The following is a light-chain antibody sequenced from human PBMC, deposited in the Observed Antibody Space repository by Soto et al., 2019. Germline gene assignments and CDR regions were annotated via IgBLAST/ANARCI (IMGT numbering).Light chain of an antibody. CDR1: SSNIGGNS. Sequence: QSVMTQPPSVSAAPGQKVTISCSGSSSNIGGNSVSWYQQLPGTAPKLLIYDDNKRPSGIPDRFSGSKSGSSATLGITGFQTGDEADYYCVSLDSSLSAYVFVTGTKLTVL. CDR3: VSLDSSLSAYV. J-gene: IGLJ1*01. CDR2: DDN. V-gene: IGLV1-51*01.